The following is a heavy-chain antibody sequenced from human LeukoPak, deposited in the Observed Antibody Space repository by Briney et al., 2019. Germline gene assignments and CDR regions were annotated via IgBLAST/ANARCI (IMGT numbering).Heavy chain of an antibody. CDR1: GFTFSSYS. V-gene: IGHV3-21*01. CDR3: VRDARITMVRGALDY. CDR2: ISSSSSYI. D-gene: IGHD3-10*01. J-gene: IGHJ4*02. Sequence: GGSLRLSCAASGFTFSSYSMNWVRQAPGKGLEWVSSISSSSSYIYYADSVKGRFTISRDNAKNSLYLQMNSLRAEDTAVYYCVRDARITMVRGALDYWGQGTLVTVSS.